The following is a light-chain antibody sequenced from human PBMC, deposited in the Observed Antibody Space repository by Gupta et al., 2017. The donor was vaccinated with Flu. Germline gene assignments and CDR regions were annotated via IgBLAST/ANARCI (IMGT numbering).Light chain of an antibody. CDR2: QAS. Sequence: DVRLTQSPSTLSASVGDRVTLTCRAIQGISDWLAWYQHKPGKAPKLLISQASRLESGVPSRFSGSGFGADFTLTIDGLQPDDFATYYCQQYSGYSRTFGQGTKVE. V-gene: IGKV1-5*03. CDR3: QQYSGYSRT. CDR1: QGISDW. J-gene: IGKJ1*01.